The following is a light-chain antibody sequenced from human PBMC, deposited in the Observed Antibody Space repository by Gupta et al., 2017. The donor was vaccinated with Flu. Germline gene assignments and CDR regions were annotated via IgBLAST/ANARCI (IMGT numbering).Light chain of an antibody. CDR2: RNN. V-gene: IGLV1-47*01. Sequence: TISCSGSSSNIGSNYVYWYQQLPGTAPKLLIYRNNQRPSGVPDRFSGSKSGTSASLAISGLRSEDEADYYCAAWDDSLSGPQLVFGGGTKLTVL. CDR1: SSNIGSNY. J-gene: IGLJ2*01. CDR3: AAWDDSLSGPQLV.